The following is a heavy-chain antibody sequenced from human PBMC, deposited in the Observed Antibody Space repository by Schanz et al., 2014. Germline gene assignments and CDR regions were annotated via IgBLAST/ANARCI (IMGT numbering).Heavy chain of an antibody. Sequence: QVQLVESGGGVVQPGRSLRLSCAASGFTFSSYGMHWVRQAPGKGLEWVAVIWYDGNNKFYADSVKGRFIISRDNSKNTLDLQMNSLRDEDTAIYYCAKGQQRRGTQADDAFHVWGQGTVVTVSS. J-gene: IGHJ3*01. CDR2: IWYDGNNK. CDR1: GFTFSSYG. D-gene: IGHD3-10*01. CDR3: AKGQQRRGTQADDAFHV. V-gene: IGHV3-33*06.